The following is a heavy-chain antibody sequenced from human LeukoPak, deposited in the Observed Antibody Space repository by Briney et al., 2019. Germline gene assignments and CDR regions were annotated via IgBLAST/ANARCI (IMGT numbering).Heavy chain of an antibody. Sequence: SVKVSCKASGGTFSSYAISWVRQAPGQGLEWMGGIIPIFGTANYAQKFQGRVTITTDESTSTAYMELSSLRSEDTAVYYCATGRYCSGGSCYWRFDYWGQGTLVTVSS. CDR3: ATGRYCSGGSCYWRFDY. J-gene: IGHJ4*02. D-gene: IGHD2-15*01. CDR2: IIPIFGTA. V-gene: IGHV1-69*05. CDR1: GGTFSSYA.